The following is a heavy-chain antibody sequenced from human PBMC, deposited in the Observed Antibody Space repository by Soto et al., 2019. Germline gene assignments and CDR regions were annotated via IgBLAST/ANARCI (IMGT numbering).Heavy chain of an antibody. CDR1: GFTFSSYG. Sequence: GGSLRLSCAASGFTFSSYGMHWVRQAPGKGLEWVAVISYDGSNKYYADSVKGRFTISRDNSKNTLYLQMNSLRAEDTAVYYCAKDSYRSAWYRYYYYYGMDVWGQGTTVTVA. D-gene: IGHD6-19*01. CDR3: AKDSYRSAWYRYYYYYGMDV. CDR2: ISYDGSNK. J-gene: IGHJ6*02. V-gene: IGHV3-30*18.